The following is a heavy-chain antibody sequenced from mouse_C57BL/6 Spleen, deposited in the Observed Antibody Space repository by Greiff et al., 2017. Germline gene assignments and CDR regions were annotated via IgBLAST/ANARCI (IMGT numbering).Heavy chain of an antibody. CDR1: GYAFSSSW. CDR2: IYPGDGDT. J-gene: IGHJ3*01. Sequence: QVQLQQSGPELVKPGASVKISCKASGYAFSSSWMNWVKQRPGKGLEWIGRIYPGDGDTNYNGKFKGKATLTADKSSSTAYMQLSSLTSADSAFYFCASDGYYFAWFAYWGKGLWSLSLQ. D-gene: IGHD2-3*01. V-gene: IGHV1-82*01. CDR3: ASDGYYFAWFAY.